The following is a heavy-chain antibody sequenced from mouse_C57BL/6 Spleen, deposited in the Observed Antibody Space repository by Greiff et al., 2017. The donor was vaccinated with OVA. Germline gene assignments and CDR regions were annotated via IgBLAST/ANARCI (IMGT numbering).Heavy chain of an antibody. CDR2: IDPNSGGT. CDR3: ARLDYYGSSYGWYFDV. J-gene: IGHJ1*03. Sequence: QVQLQQPGAELVKPGASVKLSCKASGYTFTSYWMHWVKPRPGRGLEWIGRIDPNSGGTKYNEKFKSKATLTVDKPSSTAYMQLSSLTSEDSAVYYCARLDYYGSSYGWYFDVWGTGTTVTVSS. V-gene: IGHV1-72*01. D-gene: IGHD1-1*01. CDR1: GYTFTSYW.